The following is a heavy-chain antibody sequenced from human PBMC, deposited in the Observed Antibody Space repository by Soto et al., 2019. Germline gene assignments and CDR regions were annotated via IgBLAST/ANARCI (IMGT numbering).Heavy chain of an antibody. CDR2: ISGSGGST. J-gene: IGHJ6*02. CDR1: GFTFSSYP. Sequence: LRLSCAASGFTFSSYPMSWVRQAPGKGLEWVSAISGSGGSTYYADSVKGRFTISRDNSKNTLYLQMNSLRAEDTAVYYCAGVIKRYYYYGMDVWGQGTTVTVSS. V-gene: IGHV3-23*01. CDR3: AGVIKRYYYYGMDV. D-gene: IGHD3-22*01.